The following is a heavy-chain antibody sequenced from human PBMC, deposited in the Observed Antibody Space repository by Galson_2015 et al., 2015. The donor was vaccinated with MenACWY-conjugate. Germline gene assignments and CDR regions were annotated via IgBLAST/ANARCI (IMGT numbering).Heavy chain of an antibody. V-gene: IGHV3-33*01. CDR2: IWHDGTNK. CDR1: GFSFSSYG. D-gene: IGHD2-2*01. J-gene: IGHJ4*02. Sequence: SLRLSCAASGFSFSSYGIHWVRQAPGKGLEWVAVIWHDGTNKYYADSVKGRFTISRDNSQNTLCLQMNSLRAEDSAVYYCARDPGSDAPIDHWGQGTLVTVSS. CDR3: ARDPGSDAPIDH.